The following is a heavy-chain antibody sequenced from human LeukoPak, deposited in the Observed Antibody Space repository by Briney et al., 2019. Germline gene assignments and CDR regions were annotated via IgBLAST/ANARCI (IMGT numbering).Heavy chain of an antibody. D-gene: IGHD1-26*01. CDR3: ARSSNSGSYLDY. CDR2: INSDGTST. J-gene: IGHJ4*02. CDR1: GFTFSSDC. V-gene: IGHV3-74*01. Sequence: GGSLRLSCAASGFTFSSDCMHWVRQAPGKGLVWVSRINSDGTSTSYADSVKGRFTISRDNAMNTLYLQMNSLRAEDTAVCYCARSSNSGSYLDYWGQGTLVTVSS.